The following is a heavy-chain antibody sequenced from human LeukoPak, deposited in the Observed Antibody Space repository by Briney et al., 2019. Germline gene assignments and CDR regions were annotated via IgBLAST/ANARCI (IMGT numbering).Heavy chain of an antibody. J-gene: IGHJ4*02. CDR3: ARALRVVRYKFDY. Sequence: ASVKVSCKASGYTFTSYGISWVRQAPGQGLEWMGWISAYNGNTNYAQKLQGRVTMTRDTSISTAYMELSRLRSDDTAVYYCARALRVVRYKFDYWGQGTLVTVSS. CDR1: GYTFTSYG. V-gene: IGHV1-18*01. CDR2: ISAYNGNT. D-gene: IGHD3-10*01.